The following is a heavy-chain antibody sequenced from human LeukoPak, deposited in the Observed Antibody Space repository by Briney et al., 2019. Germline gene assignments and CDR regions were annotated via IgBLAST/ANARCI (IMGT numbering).Heavy chain of an antibody. J-gene: IGHJ6*02. CDR1: GYSFSSYW. V-gene: IGHV5-51*01. Sequence: GESLKISRKTSGYSFSSYWIGWVRQTPGKGLEWMGIIYPGDSDTKYSPSFEGQVTISVDKSSSTAYLQLSSLKASDTAMYFCARHGAPSNYGGYYYDMDVWGQGTTVTVSS. CDR3: ARHGAPSNYGGYYYDMDV. CDR2: IYPGDSDT. D-gene: IGHD4-23*01.